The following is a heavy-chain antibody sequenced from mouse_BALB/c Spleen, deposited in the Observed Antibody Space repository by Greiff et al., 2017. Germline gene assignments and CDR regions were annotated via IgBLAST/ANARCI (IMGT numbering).Heavy chain of an antibody. Sequence: EVHLVESGGGLVQPGGSLKLSCAASGFTFSSYTMSWVRQTPEKRLEWVAYISNGGGSTYYPDTVKGRFTISRDNAKNTLYLQMSSLKSEDTAMYYCAQIPYYDGYAGAMDYWGQGTSVTVSS. CDR2: ISNGGGST. CDR3: AQIPYYDGYAGAMDY. V-gene: IGHV5-12-2*01. CDR1: GFTFSSYT. D-gene: IGHD1-2*01. J-gene: IGHJ4*01.